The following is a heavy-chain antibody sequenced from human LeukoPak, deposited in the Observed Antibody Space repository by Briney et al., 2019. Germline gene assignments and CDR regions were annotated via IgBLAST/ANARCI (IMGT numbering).Heavy chain of an antibody. Sequence: SETLSLTCAVYGGSFSGYYWSWIRQPPGKGPEWIGEINHSGGTIYNPSLKSRVTISVDTSKNHFSLKLSSVTAADTAVYYCGRSAGRDGYNWDYWGQGTLVTVSS. J-gene: IGHJ4*02. D-gene: IGHD5-24*01. CDR2: INHSGGT. CDR1: GGSFSGYY. V-gene: IGHV4-34*01. CDR3: GRSAGRDGYNWDY.